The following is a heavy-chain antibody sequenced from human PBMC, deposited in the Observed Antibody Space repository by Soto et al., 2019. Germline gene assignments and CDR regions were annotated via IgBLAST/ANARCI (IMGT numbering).Heavy chain of an antibody. CDR1: GFTFSSYA. J-gene: IGHJ6*02. V-gene: IGHV3-30-3*01. D-gene: IGHD2-2*03. CDR3: ARESRGRGYCSSTSCYFQYYYYGMDV. Sequence: GGSLRLSCAASGFTFSSYAMHCVRQAPGKGLEWVAFISYDGSNKYYADSVKGRFTISRDNSKNTLYLQMNSLRAEDTAVYYCARESRGRGYCSSTSCYFQYYYYGMDVWGQGTTVTVSS. CDR2: ISYDGSNK.